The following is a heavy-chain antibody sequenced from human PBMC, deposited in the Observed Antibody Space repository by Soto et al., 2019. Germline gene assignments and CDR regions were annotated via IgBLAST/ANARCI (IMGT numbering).Heavy chain of an antibody. CDR3: ARSYDSSGYPLDY. CDR1: GFTFSSYA. V-gene: IGHV3-64*01. D-gene: IGHD3-22*01. CDR2: ISSNGGST. Sequence: PGGSLRLSCAASGFTFSSYAMHWVRQAPGKGLEYVSAISSNGGSTYYANSVKGRFTISRDNSKNTLYLQMGSLRAGDMAVYYCARSYDSSGYPLDYWGQGTLVTVSS. J-gene: IGHJ4*02.